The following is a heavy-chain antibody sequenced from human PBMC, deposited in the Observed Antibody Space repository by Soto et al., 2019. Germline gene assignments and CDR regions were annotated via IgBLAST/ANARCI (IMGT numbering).Heavy chain of an antibody. CDR1: GYTFTSYY. CDR3: ARDRRYSSSWYRGYYYYGMDV. D-gene: IGHD6-13*01. J-gene: IGHJ6*02. CDR2: INPSGGST. Sequence: ASVKVSCKASGYTFTSYYMHWVRQAPGQGLEWMGIINPSGGSTSYAQKFQGRVTMTTDTSTSTAYMELRSLRSDDTAVYYCARDRRYSSSWYRGYYYYGMDVWGQGTTVTVSS. V-gene: IGHV1-46*01.